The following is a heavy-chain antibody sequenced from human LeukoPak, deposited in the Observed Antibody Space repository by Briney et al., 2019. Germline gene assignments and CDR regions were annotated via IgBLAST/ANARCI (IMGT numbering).Heavy chain of an antibody. CDR1: GLTVTNAW. CDR2: ISGSGGST. V-gene: IGHV3-23*01. CDR3: AKDPGGYYDSSGYLNWFDP. J-gene: IGHJ5*02. D-gene: IGHD3-22*01. Sequence: GGSLRLSCAASGLTVTNAWMSWVRQAPGKGLEWVSAISGSGGSTYYADSVKGRFTISRDNSKNTLYLQMNSLRAEDTAVYYCAKDPGGYYDSSGYLNWFDPWGQGTLVTVSS.